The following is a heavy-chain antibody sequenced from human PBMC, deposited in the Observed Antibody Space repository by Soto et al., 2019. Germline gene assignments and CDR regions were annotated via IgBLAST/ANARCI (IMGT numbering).Heavy chain of an antibody. V-gene: IGHV2-5*02. J-gene: IGHJ5*02. CDR1: GFSLSTSGVG. CDR3: AHMLYYYVWVTNWFDP. Sequence: QITLKESGPTLVKPTQTLTLTCTFSGFSLSTSGVGVGWIRQPPGKALEWLALIYWDDDKRYSPSLKSRLTITKDTSKYQVVLPMTNMDHVDTATYYCAHMLYYYVWVTNWFDPWGQGTLVNVSS. CDR2: IYWDDDK. D-gene: IGHD3-16*01.